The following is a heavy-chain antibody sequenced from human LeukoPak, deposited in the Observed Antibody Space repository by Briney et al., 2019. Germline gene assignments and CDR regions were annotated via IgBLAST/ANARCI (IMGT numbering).Heavy chain of an antibody. CDR2: INPSGGST. D-gene: IGHD3-9*01. CDR1: GYTFTGYY. Sequence: ASVKVSCKASGYTFTGYYMHCVRQAPGQGLEWMGIINPSGGSTSYAQKFQGRVTMTRDTSTSTVYMELSSLRSEDTAVYYCSRGEYDILTGSIAPPDYWGQGTLVTVSS. J-gene: IGHJ4*02. CDR3: SRGEYDILTGSIAPPDY. V-gene: IGHV1-46*01.